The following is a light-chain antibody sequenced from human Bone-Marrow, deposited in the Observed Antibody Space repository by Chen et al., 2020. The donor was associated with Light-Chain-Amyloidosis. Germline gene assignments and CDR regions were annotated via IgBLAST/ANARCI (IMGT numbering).Light chain of an antibody. CDR3: QSYQGSSQVV. J-gene: IGLJ3*02. CDR1: SGSIATNY. CDR2: EDD. Sequence: NFMLTQPHSVSEAPGKTVIISCTRSSGSIATNYVQWYQQRPGSSPTTVIYEDDQRPSGVPDRFSGSIDRSSNSASLTISGLKTEDESDYYCQSYQGSSQVVFGGGTKLTVL. V-gene: IGLV6-57*01.